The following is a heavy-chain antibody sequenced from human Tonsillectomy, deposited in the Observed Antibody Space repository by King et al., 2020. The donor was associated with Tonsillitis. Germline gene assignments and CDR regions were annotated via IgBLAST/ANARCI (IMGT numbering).Heavy chain of an antibody. V-gene: IGHV4-39*01. CDR1: GGSISSSDYY. Sequence: QLQESGPGLVRPSETLSLTCTVSGGSISSSDYYWGWNRQPPGKGLEWIGSIYSGGYTYYNPSLKSRVSMSLDTSKNQFSLNLTSVTAADTAVYYCARTITIFGVVSDYWGQGTLVTVSS. J-gene: IGHJ4*02. D-gene: IGHD3-3*01. CDR3: ARTITIFGVVSDY. CDR2: IYSGGYT.